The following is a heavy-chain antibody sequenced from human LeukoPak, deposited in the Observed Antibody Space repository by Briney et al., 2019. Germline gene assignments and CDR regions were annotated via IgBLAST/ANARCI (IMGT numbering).Heavy chain of an antibody. Sequence: GGSLRLSCAASGFTFSSYGMHWVRQAPGKGLEWVAVIWYDGSNKYYADSVKGRFTISRDNSKNTLYLQMNSLRAEDTAVYYCARDRDSSSWFPHFDYWGQGTLVTVS. D-gene: IGHD6-13*01. CDR3: ARDRDSSSWFPHFDY. J-gene: IGHJ4*02. CDR2: IWYDGSNK. V-gene: IGHV3-33*01. CDR1: GFTFSSYG.